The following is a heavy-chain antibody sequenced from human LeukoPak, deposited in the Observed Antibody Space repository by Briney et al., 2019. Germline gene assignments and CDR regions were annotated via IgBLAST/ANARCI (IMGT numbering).Heavy chain of an antibody. Sequence: GGSLRLSCAASGFTFDDYGMSWVRQAPGKGLEWVSGINWNGGSTGYADSVKGRFTISRDNAKNSLYLQMNSLRAEDTAVYYCAKDSALRAYYDSSGWDYWGQGTLVTVSS. J-gene: IGHJ4*02. V-gene: IGHV3-20*04. CDR3: AKDSALRAYYDSSGWDY. CDR1: GFTFDDYG. D-gene: IGHD3-22*01. CDR2: INWNGGST.